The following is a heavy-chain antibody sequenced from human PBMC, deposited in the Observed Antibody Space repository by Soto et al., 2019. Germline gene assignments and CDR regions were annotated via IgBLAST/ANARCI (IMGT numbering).Heavy chain of an antibody. D-gene: IGHD1-26*01. CDR2: IYSGGST. J-gene: IGHJ4*02. Sequence: HPGGALGVTCAASGVTVSSNYMNWVRQAPVKGLEWVSVIYSGGSTYYADSVKGRFTISRDNSKNTLYLQMNSLRAEDTAVYYCAREGPLAVGARYYFDYWGQGTLVTVSS. V-gene: IGHV3-53*01. CDR1: GVTVSSNY. CDR3: AREGPLAVGARYYFDY.